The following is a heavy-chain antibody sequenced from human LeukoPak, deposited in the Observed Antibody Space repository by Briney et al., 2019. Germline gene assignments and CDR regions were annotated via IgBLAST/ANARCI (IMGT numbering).Heavy chain of an antibody. J-gene: IGHJ4*02. V-gene: IGHV3-74*01. CDR3: ARDFFPIVDSSWYEIGY. CDR2: IDSDGTTA. D-gene: IGHD6-13*01. Sequence: PGGSLRLSCAASAFTFSNYWMHWVRQTPGKGLVWVARIDSDGTTATYADSVKGRFTISRDNAKNTLYLQMDSLRSEDTAVYYCARDFFPIVDSSWYEIGYWGQGTLVTVSS. CDR1: AFTFSNYW.